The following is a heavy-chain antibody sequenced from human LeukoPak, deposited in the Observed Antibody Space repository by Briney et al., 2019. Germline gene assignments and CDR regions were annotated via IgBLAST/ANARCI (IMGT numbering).Heavy chain of an antibody. CDR3: ARGGSGWFFSDF. CDR1: GFTVTSNY. Sequence: GGSLRLSCAASGFTVTSNYMNWVRQAPGKGLEWVSIIYTSGNTYYADSVKGRFTLSRDISKNTLYLQMNSLRAEDTAVYYCARGGSGWFFSDFWGQGTLVTVSS. V-gene: IGHV3-66*01. D-gene: IGHD6-19*01. CDR2: IYTSGNT. J-gene: IGHJ4*02.